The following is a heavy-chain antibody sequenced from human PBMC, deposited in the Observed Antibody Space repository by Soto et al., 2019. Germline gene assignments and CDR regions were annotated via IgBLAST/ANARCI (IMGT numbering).Heavy chain of an antibody. J-gene: IGHJ6*02. D-gene: IGHD2-2*01. Sequence: PSETLSLTCTVSGGSISGYYWSWIRQPPGKGLEWIGYMYNTGSTVYNPSFKSRVTISVDTSKNQFSLKLSSVTAADTAVYYCASQPLGYCISTSCYYYGMDVWGQGTTVTVSS. CDR2: MYNTGST. V-gene: IGHV4-59*12. CDR1: GGSISGYY. CDR3: ASQPLGYCISTSCYYYGMDV.